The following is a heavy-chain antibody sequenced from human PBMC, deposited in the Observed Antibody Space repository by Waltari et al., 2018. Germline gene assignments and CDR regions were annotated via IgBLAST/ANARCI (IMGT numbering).Heavy chain of an antibody. CDR1: GYTFTGYY. CDR2: INPNSGGT. Sequence: QVQLVQSGAEVKKPGASVKVSCKASGYTFTGYYMHWVRQAPGQGLEWMGWINPNSGGTNYAQKFQGRVTRTRDTSISTAYMELSRLRSDDTAVYYCAREIPQGIAAARFDYWGQGTLVTVSS. J-gene: IGHJ4*02. V-gene: IGHV1-2*02. CDR3: AREIPQGIAAARFDY. D-gene: IGHD6-13*01.